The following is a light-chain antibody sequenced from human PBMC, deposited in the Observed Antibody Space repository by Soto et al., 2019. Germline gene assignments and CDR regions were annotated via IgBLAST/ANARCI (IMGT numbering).Light chain of an antibody. V-gene: IGLV2-11*01. Sequence: QSALTQPRSVSGSPGQSVTISCTGTSSDVGGYNYVSWYQQHPGKAPKLMIYDVSKWPSGVPDRFSGSKSGNTASLTISSLQSEEEVDYYCCSYAGTSLLVFGGGTKQTVL. CDR1: SSDVGGYNY. J-gene: IGLJ3*02. CDR3: CSYAGTSLLV. CDR2: DVS.